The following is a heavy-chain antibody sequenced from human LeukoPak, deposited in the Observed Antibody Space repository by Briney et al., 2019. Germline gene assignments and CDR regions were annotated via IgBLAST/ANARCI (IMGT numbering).Heavy chain of an antibody. CDR2: ISNDGRNT. J-gene: IGHJ4*02. Sequence: GGSLRLSCVGSGFIFSLYSLHWVRQAPGKGLEWVAVISNDGRNTYFADSVKGRFTISRDNSKNTLYLQMNSLRAEDTAVYYCASSIVGATFDYWGQGTLVTVSS. V-gene: IGHV3-30*04. CDR1: GFIFSLYS. CDR3: ASSIVGATFDY. D-gene: IGHD1-26*01.